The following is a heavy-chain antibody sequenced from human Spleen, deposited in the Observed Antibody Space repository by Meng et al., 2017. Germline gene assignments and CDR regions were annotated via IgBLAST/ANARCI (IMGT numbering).Heavy chain of an antibody. D-gene: IGHD1-26*01. CDR3: ARLEGATSGAFDI. J-gene: IGHJ3*02. Sequence: GGSLRLSCAASGFTFSSYWMHWVRQAPGKGLVWVSRINSDGGSTSYADSVKGRFTISKDNAKNALYQQMNSLRAEDTAVYYCARLEGATSGAFDIWGQGTMVTVSS. V-gene: IGHV3-74*01. CDR2: INSDGGST. CDR1: GFTFSSYW.